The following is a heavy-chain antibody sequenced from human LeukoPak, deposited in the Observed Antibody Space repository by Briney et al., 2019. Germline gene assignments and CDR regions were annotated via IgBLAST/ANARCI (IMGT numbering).Heavy chain of an antibody. D-gene: IGHD2-2*01. CDR2: ISGSGGRT. CDR1: GFTFSSYG. Sequence: GRSLRLSCAASGFTFSSYGMHWVRQAPGKGLEWVSSISGSGGRTFYADSVKGRFTISRDNSKNTLYLEMNSLRAEDTAFYYCTKDSWRDQLPFIFDFWGQGTLVTVSS. J-gene: IGHJ4*02. V-gene: IGHV3-23*01. CDR3: TKDSWRDQLPFIFDF.